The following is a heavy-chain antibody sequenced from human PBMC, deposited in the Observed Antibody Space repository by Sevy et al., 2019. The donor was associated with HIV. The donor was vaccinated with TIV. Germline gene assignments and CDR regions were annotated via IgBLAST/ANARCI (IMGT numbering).Heavy chain of an antibody. V-gene: IGHV3-15*01. D-gene: IGHD6-13*01. J-gene: IGHJ5*02. CDR1: GFTFSDAW. CDR2: IKSKSDGGTV. CDR3: ITYPRITTTGTGGFDP. Sequence: GGSLRLSCAASGFTFSDAWMGWVRQAAGKGLESVGRIKSKSDGGTVEHAAPVKGRFTISRDDSKDTLYLQMNSLKTEDTAVYFCITYPRITTTGTGGFDPWGQGTLVTVSS.